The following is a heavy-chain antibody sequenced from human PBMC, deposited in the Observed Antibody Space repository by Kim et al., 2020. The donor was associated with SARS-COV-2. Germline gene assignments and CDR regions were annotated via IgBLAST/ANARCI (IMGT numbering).Heavy chain of an antibody. CDR3: ARGSEAMVRYFDN. J-gene: IGHJ4*02. V-gene: IGHV4-61*02. D-gene: IGHD3-10*01. CDR2: IYTSGST. CDR1: GGSISSGSYY. Sequence: SETLSLTCTVSGGSISSGSYYWTWIRQPAGKGLEWIGRIYTSGSTNYNPSLKSRVTISVDTSKNQFSLKLSSVTAADTAVYYCARGSEAMVRYFDNWGQGTLVTVSS.